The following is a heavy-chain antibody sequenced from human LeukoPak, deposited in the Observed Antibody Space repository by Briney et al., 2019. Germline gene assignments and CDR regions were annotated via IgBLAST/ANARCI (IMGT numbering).Heavy chain of an antibody. CDR2: INGDGNTT. CDR1: GFTFSRYW. J-gene: IGHJ1*01. Sequence: PGGSLRLSCAASGFTFSRYWMHWVRQAPGKGLVWVSRINGDGNTTSYADSVKGGFTISRDNAKNTLYLQMNSLRAEDTAVYYCATGNYYDSRGYYTFGHWGQGTLVTVSS. CDR3: ATGNYYDSRGYYTFGH. D-gene: IGHD3-22*01. V-gene: IGHV3-74*01.